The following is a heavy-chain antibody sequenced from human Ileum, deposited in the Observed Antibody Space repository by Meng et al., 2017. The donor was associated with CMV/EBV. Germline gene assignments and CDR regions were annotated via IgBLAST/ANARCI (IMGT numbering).Heavy chain of an antibody. CDR3: ASERWGSGYLDL. CDR2: VQAGNGNT. J-gene: IGHJ2*01. CDR1: GHAFNNYA. V-gene: IGHV1-3*01. Sequence: SWKASGHAFNNYAMHWVRQAPGQRLEWMGLVQAGNGNTRYSQNFQGRVTITRDTSATTVFMALTSLTSEDTAVYYCASERWGSGYLDLWGRGSLVTVSS. D-gene: IGHD4-23*01.